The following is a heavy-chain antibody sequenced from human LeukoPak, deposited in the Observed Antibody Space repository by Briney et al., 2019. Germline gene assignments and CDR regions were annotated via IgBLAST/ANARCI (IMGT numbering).Heavy chain of an antibody. D-gene: IGHD3-16*01. CDR3: ARHGVGGLGQPHTALDM. V-gene: IGHV4-59*08. CDR2: IYYSGST. J-gene: IGHJ3*02. CDR1: GGSISSYY. Sequence: SETLSLTCTVSGGSISSYYWSWIRQPPGKGLECIGYIYYSGSTNYNPSLKSRVTISVDTSKNQFSLKLSSVTAADTAVYYCARHGVGGLGQPHTALDMGGKGTMVTVS.